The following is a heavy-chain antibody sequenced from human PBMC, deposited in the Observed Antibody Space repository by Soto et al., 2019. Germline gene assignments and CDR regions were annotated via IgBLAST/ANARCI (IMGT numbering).Heavy chain of an antibody. CDR2: ISGSGGST. J-gene: IGHJ4*02. CDR1: GFTFSSYA. V-gene: IGHV3-23*01. CDR3: AKGYSGSYYGDFDY. Sequence: PGGSLRLSCAASGFTFSSYAMSWVRQAPGKGLEWVSTISGSGGSTYYADSVKGRFTISRDNSKNTLYLQLNSLRAEDTAKYYCAKGYSGSYYGDFDYWGQEALVTVSS. D-gene: IGHD1-26*01.